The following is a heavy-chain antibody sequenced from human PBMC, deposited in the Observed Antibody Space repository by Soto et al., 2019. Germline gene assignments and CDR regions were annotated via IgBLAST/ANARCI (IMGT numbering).Heavy chain of an antibody. CDR3: AKDMNGGRRPDLYFDL. Sequence: EVQLVESGGGLVQPGRSLRLSCAASGFTFDDYAMHWVRQAPGKGLEWVSGISWNSGSIGYADSVKGRFTISRDNAKNSLYLQMNSLGEEDAALYYCAKDMNGGRRPDLYFDLWGRGTLGTVSS. J-gene: IGHJ2*01. CDR1: GFTFDDYA. V-gene: IGHV3-9*01. CDR2: ISWNSGSI. D-gene: IGHD1-1*01.